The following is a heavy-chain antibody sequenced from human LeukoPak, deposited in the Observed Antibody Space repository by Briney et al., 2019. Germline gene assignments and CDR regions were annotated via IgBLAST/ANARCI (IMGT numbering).Heavy chain of an antibody. CDR1: GFTFSNDE. CDR3: VRGWLMNY. J-gene: IGHJ4*02. Sequence: GGSLRLSCEASGFTFSNDEMNWVRQALGRGLEWVSYIISSGSYINYADSVKGRFTISRDNAKNSLYLQMNSLRAEDTAVYYCVRGWLMNYWGQGTLVTVSS. D-gene: IGHD6-19*01. CDR2: IISSGSYI. V-gene: IGHV3-48*03.